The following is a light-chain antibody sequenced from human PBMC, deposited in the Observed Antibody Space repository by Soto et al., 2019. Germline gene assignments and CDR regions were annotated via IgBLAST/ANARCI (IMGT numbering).Light chain of an antibody. CDR3: QQYESLPLT. J-gene: IGKJ5*01. CDR2: GAS. V-gene: IGKV3-15*01. CDR1: QSVSSK. Sequence: EIVITQSPATLSVSPVERATLSFRASQSVSSKLAWYQQKPGQAPRLLIYGASTRATGIPARFSGSGSGTGFTFTISSLQPEDFATYYCQQYESLPLTCGQGTRREI.